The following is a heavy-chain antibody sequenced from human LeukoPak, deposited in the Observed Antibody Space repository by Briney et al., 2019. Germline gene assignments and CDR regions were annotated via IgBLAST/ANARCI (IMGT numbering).Heavy chain of an antibody. V-gene: IGHV3-21*01. J-gene: IGHJ4*02. CDR3: ARAMDSSSWPLDY. D-gene: IGHD6-13*01. CDR2: ITSGTSYIYNA. Sequence: GGSLRLPCAASGFTFSSYSMNWVRQAPGKGLEWVSSITSGTSYIYNAYYADSVKGRFTISRDSAKNSLYLQMNSLRAEDTAVYYCARAMDSSSWPLDYWGRGTLVTVSS. CDR1: GFTFSSYS.